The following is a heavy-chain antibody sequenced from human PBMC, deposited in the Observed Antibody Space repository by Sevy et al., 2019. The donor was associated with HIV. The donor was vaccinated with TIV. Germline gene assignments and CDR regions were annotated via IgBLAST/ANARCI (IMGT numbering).Heavy chain of an antibody. CDR1: GFSFIHEN. CDR3: VRDWDDKFSYGDSDPAVDC. J-gene: IGHJ4*02. Sequence: GGSLRLSCVASGFSFIHENMNWVRQAPGKGLEWLSYISTSGSTIYQADSVKGRFTISRDNAKNSLFLQMNSLRVKDTAIYYCVRDWDDKFSYGDSDPAVDCWGQGTLVTVSS. CDR2: ISTSGSTI. D-gene: IGHD2-21*02. V-gene: IGHV3-48*04.